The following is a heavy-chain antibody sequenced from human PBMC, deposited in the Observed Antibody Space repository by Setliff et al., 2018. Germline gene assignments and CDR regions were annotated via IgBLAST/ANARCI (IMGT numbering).Heavy chain of an antibody. CDR2: VNPSGGST. CDR3: AREQLVDRGFDY. D-gene: IGHD6-6*01. CDR1: GYTFTSYY. V-gene: IGHV1-46*01. Sequence: ASVKVSCKASGYTFTSYYMHWVRQAPGQGLEWMGIVNPSGGSTSYAQKFQGRVTMTRDTSTSTVYMELSSLRSEDTAVYYCAREQLVDRGFDYWGQGTLVTSPQ. J-gene: IGHJ4*02.